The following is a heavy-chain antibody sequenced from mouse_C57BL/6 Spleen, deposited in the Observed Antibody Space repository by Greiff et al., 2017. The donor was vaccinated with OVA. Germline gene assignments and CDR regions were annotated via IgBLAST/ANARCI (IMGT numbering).Heavy chain of an antibody. D-gene: IGHD3-3*01. J-gene: IGHJ4*01. CDR3: ARKGEEAMDY. V-gene: IGHV1-82*01. CDR1: GYAFSSSW. CDR2: IYPGDGDT. Sequence: VKLMESGPELVKPGASVKISCKASGYAFSSSWMNWVKQRPGKGLEWIGRIYPGDGDTNYNGKFKGKATLTADKSSSTAYMQLSSLTSEDSAVYFCARKGEEAMDYWGQGTSVTVSS.